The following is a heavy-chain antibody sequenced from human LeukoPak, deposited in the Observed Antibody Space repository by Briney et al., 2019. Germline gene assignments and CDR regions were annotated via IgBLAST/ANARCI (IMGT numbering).Heavy chain of an antibody. V-gene: IGHV4-4*07. CDR2: IYTSGST. Sequence: PSETLSLTCTVSGGSISSYYWSWIRQPAGKGVEWIGRIYTSGSTNYNPSLKSRVTMSVDTSKNQFSLKLSSVTAADTAVYYCARDVVGSRYRHHAFDIWGQGTMVTVSS. D-gene: IGHD3-22*01. CDR3: ARDVVGSRYRHHAFDI. J-gene: IGHJ3*02. CDR1: GGSISSYY.